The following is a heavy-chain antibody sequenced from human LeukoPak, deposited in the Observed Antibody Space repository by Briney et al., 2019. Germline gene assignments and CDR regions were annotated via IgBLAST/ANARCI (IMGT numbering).Heavy chain of an antibody. CDR3: ARGLRRYWYFDL. V-gene: IGHV4-39*01. CDR2: IYYSGST. Sequence: KPAETLSLTCTVSGGSISSSSYYWGWIRQPPGKGLEWIGSIYYSGSTYYNPSLKSRVTISVDTSKNQFSLKLSSVTAADTAVYYCARGLRRYWYFDLWGRGTLVTVSS. J-gene: IGHJ2*01. CDR1: GGSISSSSYY.